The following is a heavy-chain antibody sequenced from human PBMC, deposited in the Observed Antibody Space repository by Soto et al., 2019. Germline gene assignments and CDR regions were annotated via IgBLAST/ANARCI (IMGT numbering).Heavy chain of an antibody. CDR1: GFMFTSYS. CDR2: ISGNGGYT. CDR3: AKGKANTVFGVDTLFDY. D-gene: IGHD3-3*01. Sequence: GGSLRLSCAASGFMFTSYSMSWVRQAPGKGLEWVSTISGNGGYTYYSDSVRGRFTISRDNSKKTLYLQMDSLRADDTAVFYCAKGKANTVFGVDTLFDYWGQGTQVTVSS. V-gene: IGHV3-23*01. J-gene: IGHJ4*02.